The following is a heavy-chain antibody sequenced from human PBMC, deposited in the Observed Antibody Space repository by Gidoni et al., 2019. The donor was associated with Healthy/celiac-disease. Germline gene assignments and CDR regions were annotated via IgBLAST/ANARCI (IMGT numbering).Heavy chain of an antibody. D-gene: IGHD1-26*01. V-gene: IGHV3-23*01. J-gene: IGHJ4*02. Sequence: EVQLLESGGGLVQPGGSLRLPCAASGFTFSSYAMSWVRQAPGKGLGWVSAISGSGGSTYYADSVKGRFTISRDNSKNTLYLQMNSLRAEDTAVYYCAKMKRDGRYYFDYWGQGTLVTVSS. CDR3: AKMKRDGRYYFDY. CDR1: GFTFSSYA. CDR2: ISGSGGST.